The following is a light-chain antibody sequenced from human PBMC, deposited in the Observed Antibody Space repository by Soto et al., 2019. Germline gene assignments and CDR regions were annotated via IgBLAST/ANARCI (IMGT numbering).Light chain of an antibody. J-gene: IGKJ1*01. CDR2: RAS. CDR1: QNIYSN. Sequence: IMLTQSPDTLSVYPGERATLSCRASQNIYSNIAWYQQRPGQAPRLLIYRASTRATGVPARFSGSGSGTEFTLTISSLQSEDFTVYSCLQYHNLWAFGQGTKVDVK. V-gene: IGKV3-15*01. CDR3: LQYHNLWA.